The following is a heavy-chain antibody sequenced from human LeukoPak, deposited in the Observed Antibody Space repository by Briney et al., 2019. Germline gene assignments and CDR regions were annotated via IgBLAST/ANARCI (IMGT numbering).Heavy chain of an antibody. Sequence: GGSLRLSCAGSGFALKSYSLTWVRQAPGKGLEWVSSISSTSAYIHYADSEKGRFTISRDNVDNVVYLEMNSLGAEDTATYYCARVAVSGPTGWFDSWSQGTLVIVSS. CDR1: GFALKSYS. CDR2: ISSTSAYI. CDR3: ARVAVSGPTGWFDS. V-gene: IGHV3-21*01. D-gene: IGHD2-8*02. J-gene: IGHJ5*01.